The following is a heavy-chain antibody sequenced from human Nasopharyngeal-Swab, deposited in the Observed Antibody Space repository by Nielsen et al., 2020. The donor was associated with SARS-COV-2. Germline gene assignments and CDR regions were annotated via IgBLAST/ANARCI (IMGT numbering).Heavy chain of an antibody. Sequence: RQPPGKGREGGSSISSSSSYIYYADSVKGRFTIPRDNAKNSLYLQMNSLRAEDTAVYYWTRVLIGYWVSFDYWGQGTLVTVSS. V-gene: IGHV3-21*01. CDR2: ISSSSSYI. J-gene: IGHJ4*02. CDR3: TRVLIGYWVSFDY. D-gene: IGHD5-12*01.